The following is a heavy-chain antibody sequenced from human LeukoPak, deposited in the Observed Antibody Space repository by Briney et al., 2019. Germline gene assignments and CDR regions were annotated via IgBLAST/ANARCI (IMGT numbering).Heavy chain of an antibody. CDR1: GGSISSYY. Sequence: SETLSLTCTVSGGSISSYYWSWIRQPAGKGLEWIGRIYTSGSTNYNPSLKSRVTISVDTSKNQFSLKLSSVTAADTAVYYCARGIHYGDYDLGFDYWGQGTLVTVSS. V-gene: IGHV4-4*07. J-gene: IGHJ4*02. CDR2: IYTSGST. CDR3: ARGIHYGDYDLGFDY. D-gene: IGHD4-17*01.